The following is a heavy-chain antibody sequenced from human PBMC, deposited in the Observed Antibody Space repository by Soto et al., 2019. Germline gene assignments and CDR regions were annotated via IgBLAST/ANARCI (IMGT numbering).Heavy chain of an antibody. CDR3: VRTNVSRAFDI. CDR1: GFSLSTSGVG. J-gene: IGHJ3*02. Sequence: QITLKESGPTLVKPTQTLTLTCTFSGFSLSTSGVGVGWIRQPPGKALEWLALIYWDDDKRYSPSLKSRLTITKDTSKNQVVVTMTNMDPVDTATYYCVRTNVSRAFDIWGQGTMVTVSS. CDR2: IYWDDDK. V-gene: IGHV2-5*02. D-gene: IGHD1-1*01.